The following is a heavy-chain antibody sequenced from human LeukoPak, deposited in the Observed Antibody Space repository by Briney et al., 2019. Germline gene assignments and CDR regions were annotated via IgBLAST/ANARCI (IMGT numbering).Heavy chain of an antibody. V-gene: IGHV3-21*01. J-gene: IGHJ6*02. CDR1: GFTFSTYG. CDR3: ARIDCFYGMDV. CDR2: ISSSSSYI. Sequence: GGSLRLSCAASGFTFSTYGMNWVRQAPGKGLEWVSSISSSSSYIYYADSVKGRFTISRDNAKNSLYLQMNSLRAEDTAVCYCARIDCFYGMDVWGQGTTVTVSS.